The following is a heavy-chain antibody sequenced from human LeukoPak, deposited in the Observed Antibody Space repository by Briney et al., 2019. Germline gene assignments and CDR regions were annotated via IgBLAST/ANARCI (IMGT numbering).Heavy chain of an antibody. Sequence: ASVKVSCKASGYTFTSYYMHWVRHAPGQGLEWVGIINPSGGSTKNEQKFSGRVTMTRDTSTSTAYMELSSQRSEDTAVYYCARNPYNWNYETDPLFDFWGQGTLVTVSS. CDR2: INPSGGST. CDR3: ARNPYNWNYETDPLFDF. V-gene: IGHV1-46*01. J-gene: IGHJ4*02. CDR1: GYTFTSYY. D-gene: IGHD1-7*01.